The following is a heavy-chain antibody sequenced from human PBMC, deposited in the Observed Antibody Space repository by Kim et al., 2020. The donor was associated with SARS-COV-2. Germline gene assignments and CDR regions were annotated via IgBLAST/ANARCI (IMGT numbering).Heavy chain of an antibody. J-gene: IGHJ3*01. Sequence: ASVKVSCKASGHIFSSYAMNWVRQAPGQGLEWMGWININTGNPTYAQGFTGRFVFSLDTSDSTTYLQITSLKSEDTAVYYCASSMLYGVISAFDLWGQGTMVTVSS. V-gene: IGHV7-4-1*02. CDR3: ASSMLYGVISAFDL. CDR1: GHIFSSYA. D-gene: IGHD3-10*01. CDR2: ININTGNP.